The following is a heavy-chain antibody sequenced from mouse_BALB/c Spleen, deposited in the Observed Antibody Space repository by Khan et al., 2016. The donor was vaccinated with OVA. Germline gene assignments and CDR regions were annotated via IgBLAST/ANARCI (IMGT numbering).Heavy chain of an antibody. J-gene: IGHJ3*01. CDR2: ISTYYGDV. V-gene: IGHV1S137*01. CDR3: ARGGKFAY. Sequence: QVQLQQSGAELVRPGVSVKISCKGSGYTFTDYAMHWVKQSHAKSLEWIGVISTYYGDVDYSQKFKGKATMTVDRSSSTAYMELARLTSEDSAIYYCARGGKFAYWGQGTLLTVSA. CDR1: GYTFTDYA. D-gene: IGHD1-1*02.